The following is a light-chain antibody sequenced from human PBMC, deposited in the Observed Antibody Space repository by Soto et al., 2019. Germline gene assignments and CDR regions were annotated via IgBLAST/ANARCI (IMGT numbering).Light chain of an antibody. CDR3: QQRSNWPRT. V-gene: IGKV3-11*01. Sequence: EIVLTPSPATLSLSPVERATLSWRASQSVSSYLAWYQQTPGQAPRLLIYDASNRATGIPARFSGSGSGTDFTLTISSLEPEDFAVYYCQQRSNWPRTFGQGTKVDIK. CDR1: QSVSSY. CDR2: DAS. J-gene: IGKJ1*01.